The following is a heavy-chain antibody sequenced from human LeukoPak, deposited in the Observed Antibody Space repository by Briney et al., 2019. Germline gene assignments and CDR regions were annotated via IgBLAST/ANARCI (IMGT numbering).Heavy chain of an antibody. Sequence: GESLKISCKGSGYSFNNFWISWVRQMPGKGLEWMGRIDPSDSYTNYSPSFQGHVTISADKSISTAYLQWSSLKASDTAMYYCARHEHYYGSGSYGTNYWGQGTLVTVSS. V-gene: IGHV5-10-1*01. J-gene: IGHJ4*02. CDR1: GYSFNNFW. D-gene: IGHD3-10*01. CDR2: IDPSDSYT. CDR3: ARHEHYYGSGSYGTNY.